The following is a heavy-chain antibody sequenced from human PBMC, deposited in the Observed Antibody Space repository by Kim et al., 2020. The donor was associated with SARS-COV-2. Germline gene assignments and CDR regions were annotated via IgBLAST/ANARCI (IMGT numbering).Heavy chain of an antibody. CDR1: GVTFSNYA. CDR2: FSISGRNT. Sequence: GGSLRLSCAASGVTFSNYAMSWVRQAPGKGLEWGSDFSISGRNTCYADSVKGRFTISRDNSKNKLYLQMNSLIAEDTAIYYCAKYAPSMDLWGQWTTVIV. V-gene: IGHV3-23*01. J-gene: IGHJ6*02. CDR3: AKYAPSMDL.